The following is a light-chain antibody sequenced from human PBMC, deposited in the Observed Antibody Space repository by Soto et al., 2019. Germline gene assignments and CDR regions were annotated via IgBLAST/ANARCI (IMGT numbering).Light chain of an antibody. CDR1: TSNLGGYT. V-gene: IGLV1-44*01. Sequence: QSVLTQPPSVSGTPGHKVSISCSGSTSNLGGYTVNWYQQLPGTAPKLLIYTNNQRPSGVPDRFSGSKSGTSASLAISDLRSEDEADFYCAAWDDSLNAVVFGGGTKLTVL. CDR2: TNN. J-gene: IGLJ2*01. CDR3: AAWDDSLNAVV.